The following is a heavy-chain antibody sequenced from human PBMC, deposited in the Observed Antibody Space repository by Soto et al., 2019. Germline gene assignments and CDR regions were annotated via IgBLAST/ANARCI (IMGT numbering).Heavy chain of an antibody. Sequence: EGQLVESGGGLVKPGGSLRLSCAASGFIFTNYGMHWVRQAPGEGLEWVASISRTGDDVLYADSVKGRFSISRDNAKNSLSLQMSSLRVEDTSVYYCATDSLYSTTWYDYFDLWGQGTLVTVSS. CDR3: ATDSLYSTTWYDYFDL. CDR1: GFIFTNYG. J-gene: IGHJ5*02. CDR2: ISRTGDDV. V-gene: IGHV3-21*06. D-gene: IGHD4-17*01.